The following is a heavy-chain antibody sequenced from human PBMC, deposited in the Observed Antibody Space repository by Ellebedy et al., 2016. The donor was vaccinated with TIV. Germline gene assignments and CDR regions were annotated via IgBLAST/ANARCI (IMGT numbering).Heavy chain of an antibody. J-gene: IGHJ4*02. D-gene: IGHD1-1*01. CDR2: MNPKSGNT. CDR3: ARGRRDNWSSYLFDH. CDR1: GYTFASYD. Sequence: AASVKVSCKASGYTFASYDINWVRPANGQGLEWMGWMNPKSGNTGYAQKFQGRVTMTRNTSISTAFMELGSLRSEDTAVYYCARGRRDNWSSYLFDHWGQGTLVPVSS. V-gene: IGHV1-8*01.